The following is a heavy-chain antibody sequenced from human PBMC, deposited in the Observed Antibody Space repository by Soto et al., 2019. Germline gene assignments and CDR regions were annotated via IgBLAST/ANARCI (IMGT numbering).Heavy chain of an antibody. CDR1: GGSISSSSYY. CDR2: ISHSGLT. CDR3: ATSNTTCPGCYS. V-gene: IGHV4-39*07. Sequence: PSETLSLTCTVSGGSISSSSYYWGWLRQPPGKGLEWIGYISHSGLTYYRASLKSRLTISVETSKNQFSLNLTSVTAADTAIYYCATSNTTCPGCYSWGQGTLVTVSS. D-gene: IGHD2-2*01. J-gene: IGHJ5*02.